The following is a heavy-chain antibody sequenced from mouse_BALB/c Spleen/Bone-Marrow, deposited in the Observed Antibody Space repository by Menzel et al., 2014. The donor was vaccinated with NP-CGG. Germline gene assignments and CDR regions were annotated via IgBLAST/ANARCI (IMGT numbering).Heavy chain of an antibody. D-gene: IGHD2-1*01. Sequence: VQLQQSAHELAKPGASVKISCKPSGYSFTGYFIHWVKQSHVKSLEWIGHINPYYGATNYNQNFKDKASLTVDKSSSTAYMELHRLTSEDSAVNYCARRRGNYKVDYWGQGTSGTSCS. CDR3: ARRRGNYKVDY. V-gene: IGHV1-31*01. CDR2: INPYYGAT. CDR1: GYSFTGYF. J-gene: IGHJ4*01.